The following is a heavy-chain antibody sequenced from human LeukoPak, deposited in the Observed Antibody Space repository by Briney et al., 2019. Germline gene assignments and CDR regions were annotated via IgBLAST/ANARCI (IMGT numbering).Heavy chain of an antibody. Sequence: PGRSLRLSCAASGFTFSSYGMHWVRQAPGKGLEWVAVISYDGSNKYYADSVKGRFTISRDSSKNTLYLQMNSLRAEDTAVYYCAKPYYYGSGSYYKPPYFDYWGQGTLVTVSS. D-gene: IGHD3-10*01. V-gene: IGHV3-30*18. CDR3: AKPYYYGSGSYYKPPYFDY. CDR2: ISYDGSNK. CDR1: GFTFSSYG. J-gene: IGHJ4*02.